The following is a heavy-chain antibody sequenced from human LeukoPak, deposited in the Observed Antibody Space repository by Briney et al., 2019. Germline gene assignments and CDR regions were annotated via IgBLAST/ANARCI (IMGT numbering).Heavy chain of an antibody. D-gene: IGHD6-13*01. CDR3: ARHVRQQLPPKAFDY. Sequence: SETLSLTCTVSGGSISSGIYYWGWIRLPPGKGLEWIGSIYYSGNTYYNPSLKGRVTISVDTSKNQLSLKLNSVTAADTAVYYCARHVRQQLPPKAFDYWGQGTLVTVSS. CDR2: IYYSGNT. J-gene: IGHJ4*02. CDR1: GGSISSGIYY. V-gene: IGHV4-39*01.